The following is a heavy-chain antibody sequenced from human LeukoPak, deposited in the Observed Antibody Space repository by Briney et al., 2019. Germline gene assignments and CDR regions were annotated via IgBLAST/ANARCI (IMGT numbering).Heavy chain of an antibody. D-gene: IGHD3-10*01. V-gene: IGHV4-34*01. CDR1: GGSFSGYY. J-gene: IGHJ4*02. Sequence: KPSETLSLTCAVYGGSFSGYYWCWIRQPPGKGLELIGEINHSGSTNYNPSLKSRVTISVDTSKNQFSLKLSSVTAADTAVYYCARGAVTQNYYGSGSYYGALDYWGQGTLVTVSS. CDR3: ARGAVTQNYYGSGSYYGALDY. CDR2: INHSGST.